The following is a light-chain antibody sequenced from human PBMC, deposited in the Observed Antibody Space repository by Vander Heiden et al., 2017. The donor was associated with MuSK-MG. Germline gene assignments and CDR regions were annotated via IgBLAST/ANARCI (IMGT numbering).Light chain of an antibody. CDR2: AAS. J-gene: IGKJ4*01. CDR1: QSISSY. CDR3: QQSDRTPNT. V-gene: IGKV1-39*01. Sequence: DIQMTQSPSSLSASIGDRVTITCRASQSISSYLNWYQQKPGKAPKLLIYAASSLQSGVPSRFSGSGSGTDFTLTTSRLQPEDFATYYCQQSDRTPNTFGGGTKVDIK.